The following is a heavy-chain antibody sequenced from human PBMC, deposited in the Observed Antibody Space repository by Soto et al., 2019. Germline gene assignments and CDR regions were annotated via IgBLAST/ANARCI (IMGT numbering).Heavy chain of an antibody. V-gene: IGHV1-18*01. J-gene: IGHJ3*02. D-gene: IGHD6-13*01. Sequence: ASVKVSCKASGYTFTSYGISWVRQAPGQGLEWMGWINADNGNTKYAQKFQGRVTITRDTSASTAYMELSSLGSEDTAVYYCARVTYSSSWTYAFDIWGQGTMVTVSS. CDR1: GYTFTSYG. CDR3: ARVTYSSSWTYAFDI. CDR2: INADNGNT.